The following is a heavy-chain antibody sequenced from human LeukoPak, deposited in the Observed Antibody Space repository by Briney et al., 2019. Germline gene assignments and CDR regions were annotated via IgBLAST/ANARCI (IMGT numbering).Heavy chain of an antibody. CDR1: GGSISSGGYY. V-gene: IGHV4-30-2*01. CDR3: ARGPPSHYYGPGSYYNY. CDR2: IYHSGST. J-gene: IGHJ4*02. Sequence: SETLSLTCTVSGGSISSGGYYWSWIRQPPGKGLEWIGYIYHSGSTYYNPSLKSRVTISVDRSKNQFSLKLSSVTAADTAVYYCARGPPSHYYGPGSYYNYWGQGTLVTVSS. D-gene: IGHD3-10*01.